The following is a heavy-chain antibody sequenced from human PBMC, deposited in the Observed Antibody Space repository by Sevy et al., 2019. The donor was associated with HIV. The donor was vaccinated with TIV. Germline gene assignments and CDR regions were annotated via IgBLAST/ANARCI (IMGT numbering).Heavy chain of an antibody. CDR2: IGYDGSNK. CDR3: ARESGSDWYLDY. Sequence: GGSLRLSCAASGFTFSTYDIHWVRQAPGKGLEWVAAVIGYDGSNKYYADSVKGRFTTSRDNSKNTLYLQMNSLRAGDTAVYYCARESGSDWYLDYWGQGTLVTVSS. CDR1: GFTFSTYD. J-gene: IGHJ4*02. D-gene: IGHD6-19*01. V-gene: IGHV3-33*01.